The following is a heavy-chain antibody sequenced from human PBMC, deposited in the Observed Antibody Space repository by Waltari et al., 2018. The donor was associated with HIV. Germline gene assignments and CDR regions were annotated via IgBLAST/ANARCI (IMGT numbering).Heavy chain of an antibody. Sequence: DVQLEESGGGLVQPGGSLRLPCAASGFTFTTFGFNWVRQAPGKGLEWVSYISTSSRPIYYADSVKGRFTISRDDAKNSLYLEMNSLRADDTAVYYCARESYYYDSSGYPLAYWGQGILVTVSS. V-gene: IGHV3-48*04. D-gene: IGHD3-22*01. CDR1: GFTFTTFG. CDR3: ARESYYYDSSGYPLAY. CDR2: ISTSSRPI. J-gene: IGHJ4*02.